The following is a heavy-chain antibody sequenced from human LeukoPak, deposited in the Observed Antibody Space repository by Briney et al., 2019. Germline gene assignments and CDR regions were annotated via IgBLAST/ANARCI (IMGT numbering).Heavy chain of an antibody. J-gene: IGHJ4*02. V-gene: IGHV4-59*01. Sequence: SETLSLTCTVSGGSISSCYWSWIRQPPGKGLEWIGYIYYSGSTNYNPSLKSRVTISVDTSKNQFSLKLSSVTAADTAVYYCARSGWYGRYYFDYWGQGTLVTVSS. CDR3: ARSGWYGRYYFDY. D-gene: IGHD6-19*01. CDR2: IYYSGST. CDR1: GGSISSCY.